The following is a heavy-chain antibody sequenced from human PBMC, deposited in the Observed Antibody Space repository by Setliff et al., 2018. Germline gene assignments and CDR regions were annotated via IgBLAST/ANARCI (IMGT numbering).Heavy chain of an antibody. CDR1: GFTFTSYS. CDR3: ARLRKDYGDYYYFDY. Sequence: LRLSCAASGFTFTSYSMNWVRQAPGKGLEWVSSLDTTSSYIFYADSVKGRFTISRDNAKNSLYLQMNSLRAEDTAVYYCARLRKDYGDYYYFDYWGQGTLVTVSS. CDR2: LDTTSSYI. V-gene: IGHV3-21*01. D-gene: IGHD4-17*01. J-gene: IGHJ4*02.